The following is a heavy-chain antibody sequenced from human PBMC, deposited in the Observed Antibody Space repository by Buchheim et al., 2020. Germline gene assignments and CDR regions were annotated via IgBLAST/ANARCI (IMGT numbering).Heavy chain of an antibody. D-gene: IGHD3-3*01. V-gene: IGHV3-48*01. J-gene: IGHJ4*02. CDR3: ARYGRSGRSGNYYFDY. CDR2: ISSASTTI. CDR1: GFTFRSYS. Sequence: EVQLVESGGGLVQPGGSLRLSCAASGFTFRSYSMNWVRQAPGKGLERVSFISSASTTIYYADSVKGRFTISRDNANNLLFLEMNSLRVEDSAVYYCARYGRSGRSGNYYFDYWGQGTL.